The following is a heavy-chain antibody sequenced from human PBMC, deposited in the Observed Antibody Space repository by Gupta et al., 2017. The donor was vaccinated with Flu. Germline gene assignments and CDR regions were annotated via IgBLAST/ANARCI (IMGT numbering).Heavy chain of an antibody. CDR1: YA. Sequence: YAISWVRQAPGQGLEWMGGIIPIFGTANYAQKFQGRVTITADESTSTAYMELSSLRSEDTAVYYCARDNPRYSLTDGYFDYWGQGTLVTVSS. J-gene: IGHJ4*02. D-gene: IGHD5-18*01. CDR2: IIPIFGTA. V-gene: IGHV1-69*01. CDR3: ARDNPRYSLTDGYFDY.